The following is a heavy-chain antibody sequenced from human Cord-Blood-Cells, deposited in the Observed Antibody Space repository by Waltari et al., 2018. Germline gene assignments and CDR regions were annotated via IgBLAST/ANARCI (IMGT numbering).Heavy chain of an antibody. CDR1: GGPFRGYY. CDR2: INHSGST. V-gene: IGHV4-34*01. D-gene: IGHD1-26*01. Sequence: QVQLQQWGAGLLKPSETLSLTCAVYGGPFRGYYWSWIRQPPGKGLEWIGEINHSGSTNYNPSLKSRVTISVDTSKNQFSLKLSSVTAADTAVYYCARGGGSYYNWFDPWGQGTLVTVSS. CDR3: ARGGGSYYNWFDP. J-gene: IGHJ5*02.